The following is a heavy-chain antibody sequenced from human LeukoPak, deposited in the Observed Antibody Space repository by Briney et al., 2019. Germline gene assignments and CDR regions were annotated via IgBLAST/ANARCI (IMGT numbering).Heavy chain of an antibody. CDR2: ISTSGSIT. V-gene: IGHV3-11*01. CDR1: GFTFSDYY. J-gene: IGHJ5*02. CDR3: ARDRQFRLHDP. D-gene: IGHD3-16*01. Sequence: GGSLRLSCTASGFTFSDYYMTWIRQAPGKGLEWLAYISTSGSITSYVDSVWGRFTISRDNAKNSLYLQIDSLRAEDTAMYYCARDRQFRLHDPWGQGILVTVSS.